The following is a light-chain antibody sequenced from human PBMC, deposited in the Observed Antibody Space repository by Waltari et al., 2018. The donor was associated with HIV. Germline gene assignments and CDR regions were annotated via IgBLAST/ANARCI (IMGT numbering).Light chain of an antibody. V-gene: IGKV1-39*01. CDR2: GAS. CDR1: QTINNY. J-gene: IGKJ4*01. CDR3: QQSYSVPLT. Sequence: DLLMTQSPSSLSASVGDRVPITCRTSQTINNYLNWYRQKPGKAPNLLIYGASSLQSGVPSRFSGSESGTDFTLTISSLQPEDSATYYCQQSYSVPLTFGGGTKVEI.